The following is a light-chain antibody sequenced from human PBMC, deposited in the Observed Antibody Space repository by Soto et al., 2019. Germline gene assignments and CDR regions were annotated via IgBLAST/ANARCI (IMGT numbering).Light chain of an antibody. V-gene: IGKV3-15*01. Sequence: EIVMTQSPATLSVSPGERATLSCRASQSIGTNLAWYQQKPGQAPRLLIYGASTRATGVPARFSGSVSGTEFTLTISSLQSEDFAVYYCQQYNNWPPLTFGGGTKVDI. J-gene: IGKJ4*01. CDR1: QSIGTN. CDR3: QQYNNWPPLT. CDR2: GAS.